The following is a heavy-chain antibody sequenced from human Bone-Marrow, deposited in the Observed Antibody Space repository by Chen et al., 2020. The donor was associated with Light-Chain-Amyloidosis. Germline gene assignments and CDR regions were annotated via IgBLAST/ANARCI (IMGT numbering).Heavy chain of an antibody. CDR3: ARRRDGYNFDY. V-gene: IGHV5-51*01. CDR1: GYTFPNYW. J-gene: IGHJ4*02. CDR2: IYPDDSDA. D-gene: IGHD5-12*01. Sequence: EVQLEQSGPEVKKPGEPLKISCKGSGYTFPNYWIGWVRQMPGKGLEWMGVIYPDDSDARYSPSFEGQVTISADKSITTAYLQWRSLKASDTAMYYCARRRDGYNFDYWGQGTLVTGSS.